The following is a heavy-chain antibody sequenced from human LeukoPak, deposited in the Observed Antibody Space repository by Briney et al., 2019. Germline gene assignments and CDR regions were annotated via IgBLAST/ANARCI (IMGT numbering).Heavy chain of an antibody. J-gene: IGHJ4*02. V-gene: IGHV1-2*02. D-gene: IGHD3-10*01. CDR2: INPNSGGT. CDR3: ARVMQLLWFGESYSYFDY. Sequence: ASVKVSCKASGYTFTSYDINWVRQAPGQGLEWMGWINPNSGGTNYAQKFQGRVTMTRDTSISTAYMELSRLRSDDTAVYYCARVMQLLWFGESYSYFDYWGQGTLVTVSS. CDR1: GYTFTSYD.